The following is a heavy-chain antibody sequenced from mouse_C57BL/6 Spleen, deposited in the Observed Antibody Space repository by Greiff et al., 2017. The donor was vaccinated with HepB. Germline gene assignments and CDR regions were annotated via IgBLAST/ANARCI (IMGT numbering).Heavy chain of an antibody. D-gene: IGHD1-1*01. J-gene: IGHJ2*01. Sequence: SGTVLARPGASVKMSCKPSGYTFTSYWMHWVKQRPGQGLEWIGAIYPGNSDTSYNQKFKGKAKLTAVPSASTAYMELSSLTNEDSSVYSCTRVVITTVVVDYWGHGTTLTVSS. CDR3: TRVVITTVVVDY. V-gene: IGHV1-5*01. CDR2: IYPGNSDT. CDR1: GYTFTSYW.